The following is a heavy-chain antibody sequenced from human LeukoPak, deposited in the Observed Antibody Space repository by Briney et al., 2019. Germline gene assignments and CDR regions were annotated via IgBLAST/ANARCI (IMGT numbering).Heavy chain of an antibody. D-gene: IGHD3-22*01. CDR3: ARGGIVVDPYDYYYMDV. CDR2: IYHSGST. CDR1: GGSISSSNW. Sequence: SETLSLTCAVSGGSISSSNWWSWVRQPPGKGLEWIGEIYHSGSTNYNPSLKSRVTISVDKSKNQFSLKLSSVTAADTAVYYCARGGIVVDPYDYYYMDVWGKGTTVTISS. V-gene: IGHV4-4*02. J-gene: IGHJ6*03.